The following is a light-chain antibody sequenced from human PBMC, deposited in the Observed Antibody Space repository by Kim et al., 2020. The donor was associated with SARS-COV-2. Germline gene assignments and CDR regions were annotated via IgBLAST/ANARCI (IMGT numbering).Light chain of an antibody. Sequence: ASGGDRVTITCRASQSISSYLNWYQQKPGTAPKLLIYAASSLQSGVPSRFSGSGSGTDLTLTISSLEPEDFATYYCQQSYSTPWTFGQGTKVDIK. CDR2: AAS. CDR1: QSISSY. CDR3: QQSYSTPWT. J-gene: IGKJ1*01. V-gene: IGKV1-39*01.